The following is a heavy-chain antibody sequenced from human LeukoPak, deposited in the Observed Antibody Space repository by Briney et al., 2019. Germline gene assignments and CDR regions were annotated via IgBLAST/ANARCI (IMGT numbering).Heavy chain of an antibody. CDR2: IYHSGST. J-gene: IGHJ4*02. Sequence: SETLSLTCTVSGYSISSGYYWGWIRQPPGKGLEWIGSIYHSGSTYYNPSLKSRVTISVDTSKNQFSLKLSSVTAADTAVYYCARAGLYYYGSGSLGPLSHFDYWGQGTLVTVSS. CDR1: GYSISSGYY. D-gene: IGHD3-10*01. V-gene: IGHV4-38-2*02. CDR3: ARAGLYYYGSGSLGPLSHFDY.